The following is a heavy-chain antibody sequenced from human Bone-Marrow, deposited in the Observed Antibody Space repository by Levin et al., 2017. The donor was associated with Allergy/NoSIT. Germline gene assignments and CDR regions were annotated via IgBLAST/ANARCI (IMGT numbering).Heavy chain of an antibody. D-gene: IGHD1-26*01. J-gene: IGHJ4*02. CDR3: ARDIVGATEY. V-gene: IGHV3-48*02. Sequence: GASVKVSCAASGFTFSTYSMNWVRQAPGKGLEWISYITSSSSIIYYADSVKGRFTISRDNAKNSLYLQMNSLRDEDTAVYYCARDIVGATEYWGQGTLVTVSS. CDR1: GFTFSTYS. CDR2: ITSSSSII.